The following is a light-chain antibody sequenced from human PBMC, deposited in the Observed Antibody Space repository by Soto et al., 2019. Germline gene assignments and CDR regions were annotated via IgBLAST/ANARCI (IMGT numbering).Light chain of an antibody. Sequence: EIVLTQSPGTLSLSPGERATLSCRASQIVSSSYLAWYQQKPGQAPRLLIYGASTRATGIPARFSGSGSGTEFTLTISSLQSEDFAIYYCQQRNSWPPTFTFGQGTRLE. J-gene: IGKJ5*01. V-gene: IGKV3-15*01. CDR2: GAS. CDR3: QQRNSWPPTFT. CDR1: QIVSSSY.